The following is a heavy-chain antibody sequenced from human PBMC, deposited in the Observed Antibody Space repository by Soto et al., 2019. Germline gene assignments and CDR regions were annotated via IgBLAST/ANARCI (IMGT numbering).Heavy chain of an antibody. CDR1: GDTFSFYT. V-gene: IGHV1-69*02. D-gene: IGHD3-10*01. CDR2: INPIVSMS. CDR3: AASYGSGYRAFDY. Sequence: QVQLVQSGTEVKKPGSSVKVSCKASGDTFSFYTINWVRQAPGLGLEWVGRINPIVSMSNYAQNFQGRVSMTADKSTSTAYMELRRLRSYDTAMYFCAASYGSGYRAFDYWGQGALVIVSS. J-gene: IGHJ4*02.